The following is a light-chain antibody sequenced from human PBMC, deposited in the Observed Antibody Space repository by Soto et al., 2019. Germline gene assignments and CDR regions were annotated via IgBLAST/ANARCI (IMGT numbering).Light chain of an antibody. CDR1: ERIYSAY. J-gene: IGKJ1*01. CDR3: LQYHNLWA. V-gene: IGKV3-20*01. CDR2: GAS. Sequence: EVVLTQSPGTLSLSRGERATLSCRASERIYSAYLGWYQQKPGQAPRLLIYGASTRATGIPDRFSGSGSGTDFTLTINRLEPEDFAVYYCLQYHNLWAFGQGTKV.